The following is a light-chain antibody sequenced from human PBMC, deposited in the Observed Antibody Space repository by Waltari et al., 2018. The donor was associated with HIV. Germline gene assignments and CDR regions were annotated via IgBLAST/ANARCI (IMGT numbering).Light chain of an antibody. J-gene: IGKJ1*01. Sequence: MVLTPPPGTLSLSPGDRAPLSCRASHNTSRANLAWYQQKLGQAPRLLIFGGSNRAPGIPDRFTVAGSGTDFTLTINKLDPEDFALYYCQQYGSVPEFGRGTRV. CDR1: HNTSRAN. V-gene: IGKV3-20*01. CDR2: GGS. CDR3: QQYGSVPE.